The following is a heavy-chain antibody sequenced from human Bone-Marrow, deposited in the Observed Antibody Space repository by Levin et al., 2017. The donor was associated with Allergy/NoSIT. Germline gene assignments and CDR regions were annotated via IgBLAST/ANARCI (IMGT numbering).Heavy chain of an antibody. J-gene: IGHJ6*02. Sequence: GGSLRLSCAASGFTFSSYGMHWVRQAPGKGLEWVAVISYDGSNKYYADSVKGRFTISRDNSKNTLYLQMNSLRAEDTAVYYCAKGSRERPIYPADYYYGMDVWGQGTTVTVSS. D-gene: IGHD3-3*01. CDR1: GFTFSSYG. CDR3: AKGSRERPIYPADYYYGMDV. CDR2: ISYDGSNK. V-gene: IGHV3-30*18.